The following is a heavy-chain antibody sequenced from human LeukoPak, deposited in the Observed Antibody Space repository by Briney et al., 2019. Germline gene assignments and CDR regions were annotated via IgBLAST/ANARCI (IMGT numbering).Heavy chain of an antibody. CDR1: GFTFSSYA. J-gene: IGHJ3*02. Sequence: PGGSLRLSCAASGFTFSSYAMSWVRQAPGKGLEWVSAISGSGGSTYYADSVKGRFTISRDNSKNTLYLQMSSLRAEDTAVYYCAKDRRCSGWLPLMDAFDIWGQGTMVTVSS. CDR2: ISGSGGST. V-gene: IGHV3-23*01. D-gene: IGHD6-19*01. CDR3: AKDRRCSGWLPLMDAFDI.